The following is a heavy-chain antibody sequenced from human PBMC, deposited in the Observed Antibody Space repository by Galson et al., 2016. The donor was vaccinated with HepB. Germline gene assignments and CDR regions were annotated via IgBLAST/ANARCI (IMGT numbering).Heavy chain of an antibody. J-gene: IGHJ3*02. CDR3: ARAPYRDAFDI. CDR1: GGSISSGGYS. CDR2: IYYSGST. V-gene: IGHV4-31*03. Sequence: TLSLTCTVSGGSISSGGYSWNWIRQHPGKGLEWIGSIYYSGSTSYNPSLKSRLTISVDTSKNQFSLKLTSVTAADTAVYYCARAPYRDAFDIWGRGTMVTLSS. D-gene: IGHD1-14*01.